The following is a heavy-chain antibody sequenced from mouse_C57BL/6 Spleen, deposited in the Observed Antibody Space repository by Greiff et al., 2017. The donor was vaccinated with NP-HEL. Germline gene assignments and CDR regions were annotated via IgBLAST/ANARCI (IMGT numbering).Heavy chain of an antibody. D-gene: IGHD4-1*01. CDR1: GFTFRSYA. V-gene: IGHV5-4*03. Sequence: EVKLVESGGGLVKPGGSLKLSCAASGFTFRSYAMSWVRQTPEKRLEWVATISDGGSYTYYPDNVKGRFTISRDNAKNNLYLQMSHLKSEDTAMYYCARANWGYAIDYWGQGTSVTVSS. CDR3: ARANWGYAIDY. J-gene: IGHJ4*01. CDR2: ISDGGSYT.